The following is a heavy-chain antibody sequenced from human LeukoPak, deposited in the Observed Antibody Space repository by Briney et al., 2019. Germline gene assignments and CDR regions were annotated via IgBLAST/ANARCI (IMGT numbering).Heavy chain of an antibody. J-gene: IGHJ4*02. CDR2: ISYDGSNK. D-gene: IGHD3-10*01. V-gene: IGHV3-30*18. Sequence: GGSLRLSCAASGFTLSSYGMHWVRQARGKGLEWVAVISYDGSNKYYADSVKGRFTISRDNSKNTLYLQMNSLRAEDTAVYYCAKNRGITMVRGVLPAANWGQGTLVTVSS. CDR3: AKNRGITMVRGVLPAAN. CDR1: GFTLSSYG.